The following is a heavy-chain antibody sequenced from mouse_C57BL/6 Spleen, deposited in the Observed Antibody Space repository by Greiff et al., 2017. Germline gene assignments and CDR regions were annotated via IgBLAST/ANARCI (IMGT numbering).Heavy chain of an antibody. D-gene: IGHD3-2*02. CDR1: GFTFSSYA. J-gene: IGHJ2*01. CDR3: ARDTAQATYFDY. V-gene: IGHV5-4*01. CDR2: ISDGGSYT. Sequence: EVQRVESGGGLVKPGGSLKLSCAASGFTFSSYAMSWVRQTPEKRLEWVATISDGGSYTYYPDNVKGRFTISRDNAKNNLYLQMSHLKSEDTAMYYCARDTAQATYFDYWGQGTTLTVSS.